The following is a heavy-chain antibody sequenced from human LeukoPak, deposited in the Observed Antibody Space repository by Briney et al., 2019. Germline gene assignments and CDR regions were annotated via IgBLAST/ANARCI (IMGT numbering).Heavy chain of an antibody. D-gene: IGHD6-19*01. CDR2: IKQDGSEK. Sequence: GGSPRLSCAASGFTFSSYWMSWVRQAPGKGLEWVANIKQDGSEKYYVDSVKGRFTISRDNAKNSLYLQMNSLRAEDTAVYYCARVTVADTMALDYWGQGTLVTVSS. V-gene: IGHV3-7*01. CDR1: GFTFSSYW. J-gene: IGHJ4*02. CDR3: ARVTVADTMALDY.